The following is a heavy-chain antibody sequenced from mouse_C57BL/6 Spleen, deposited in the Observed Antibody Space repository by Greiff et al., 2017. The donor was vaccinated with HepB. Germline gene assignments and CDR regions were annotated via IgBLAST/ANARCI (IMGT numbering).Heavy chain of an antibody. V-gene: IGHV5-9*01. CDR3: ARHRGYYGSSYPYYFDY. CDR1: GFTFSSYT. D-gene: IGHD1-1*01. J-gene: IGHJ2*01. CDR2: ISGGGGNT. Sequence: EVKLMESGGGLVKPGGSLKLSCAASGFTFSSYTMSWVRQTPEKRLEWVATISGGGGNTYYPDSVKGRFTISRDNAKNTLYLQMSRLRSEDTALYYCARHRGYYGSSYPYYFDYWGQGTTLTVSS.